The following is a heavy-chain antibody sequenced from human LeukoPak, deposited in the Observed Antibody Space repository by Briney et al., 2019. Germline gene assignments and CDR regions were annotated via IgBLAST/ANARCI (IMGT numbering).Heavy chain of an antibody. CDR3: AKEERSMPAAGRGY. D-gene: IGHD6-13*01. CDR2: IYYTGAT. V-gene: IGHV4-39*02. J-gene: IGHJ4*02. Sequence: SETLSLTCTVSGGSISSGSYYWGWIRQPPGKGPEWIGSIYYTGATYYNPSLKSRVTMSVDTSKNQFSLKLSSVTAADTAVYYCAKEERSMPAAGRGYWGQGTLVTVSS. CDR1: GGSISSGSYY.